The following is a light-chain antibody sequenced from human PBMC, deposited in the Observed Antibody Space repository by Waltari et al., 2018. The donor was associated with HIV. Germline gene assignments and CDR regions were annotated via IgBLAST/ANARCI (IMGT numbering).Light chain of an antibody. CDR3: SSYTSSSTVV. V-gene: IGLV2-14*03. J-gene: IGLJ2*01. CDR2: DVT. CDR1: SSDVGAYNY. Sequence: QSALTQPASVSGSPGQSITTSCTGTSSDVGAYNYVSWSHHHPAKAPPLMIYDVTNRPSGVSNRFSGSKSGNTASLTISGLQAEDEADYYCSSYTSSSTVVFGGGTKLTVL.